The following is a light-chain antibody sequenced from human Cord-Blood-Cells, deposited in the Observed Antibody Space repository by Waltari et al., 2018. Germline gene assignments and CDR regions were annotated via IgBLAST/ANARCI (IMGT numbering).Light chain of an antibody. CDR2: WAH. CDR1: QSVLYSANYKKY. Sequence: DSVITQTPDPLAVSLAEWATIKCKSSQSVLYSANYKKYLAWYQQKQGQPPKVPIDWAHNQGSGVPDRLRGSGSGTDCRLTSRSLQAEDVAVYYCQQYYGTPIPFGGVTKVEIK. J-gene: IGKJ4*01. CDR3: QQYYGTPIP. V-gene: IGKV4-1*01.